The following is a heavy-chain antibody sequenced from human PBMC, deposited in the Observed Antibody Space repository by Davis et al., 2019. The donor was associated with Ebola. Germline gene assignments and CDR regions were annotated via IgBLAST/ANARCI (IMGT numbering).Heavy chain of an antibody. J-gene: IGHJ4*02. CDR3: ARDHPDCSSASCYD. CDR2: INPNSGDT. V-gene: IGHV1-2*06. CDR1: AYTFIGYY. D-gene: IGHD2-2*01. Sequence: AASVKVSCKASAYTFIGYYVHWARQAPGQGLEWMGRINPNSGDTNYAQKFQGRVTMTRDTSISTAYMELSRLRSDDTAVYYCARDHPDCSSASCYDWGQGTLVTVSS.